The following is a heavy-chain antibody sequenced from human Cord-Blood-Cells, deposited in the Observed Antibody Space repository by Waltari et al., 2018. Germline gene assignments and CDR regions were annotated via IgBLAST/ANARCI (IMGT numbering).Heavy chain of an antibody. J-gene: IGHJ4*02. V-gene: IGHV1-69*01. CDR2: IIPSFGTA. Sequence: QVQLVQSGAEVKKPGSSVKVSCKASGGTFSSYAISWVRQAPGQGLEGMGGIIPSFGTANYAQKFRGRVTSTADESTSTAYMELSSLRAEDTAVYYCARDSTAGKQLVRGVDYWGQGTLVTVSS. CDR3: ARDSTAGKQLVRGVDY. D-gene: IGHD6-6*01. CDR1: GGTFSSYA.